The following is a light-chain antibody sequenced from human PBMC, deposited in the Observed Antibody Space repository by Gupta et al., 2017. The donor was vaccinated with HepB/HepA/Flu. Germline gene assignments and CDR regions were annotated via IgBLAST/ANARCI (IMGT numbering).Light chain of an antibody. J-gene: IGKJ1*01. CDR3: QQSDRTPQT. Sequence: DIQMTQFPSSLSASVGDRVTITCRASQSITSYLNWYQQKPGKAPKLLIYAASSLQSGVPSRFSGSGSGTDFTLTISRLQPEDFATYYCQQSDRTPQTFGQGTKVEVK. V-gene: IGKV1-39*01. CDR2: AAS. CDR1: QSITSY.